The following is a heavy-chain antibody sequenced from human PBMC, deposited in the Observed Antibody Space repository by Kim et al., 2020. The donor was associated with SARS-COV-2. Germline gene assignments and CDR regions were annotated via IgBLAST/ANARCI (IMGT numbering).Heavy chain of an antibody. CDR1: GFTFSSYA. CDR3: ARDYGDYGFDY. D-gene: IGHD4-17*01. CDR2: ISYDGSNK. J-gene: IGHJ4*02. V-gene: IGHV3-30-3*01. Sequence: GGSLRLSCAASGFTFSSYAMHWVRQAPGKGLEWVAVISYDGSNKYYADSVKGRFTISRDNSKNTLYLQRNSLRAEDTAVYYCARDYGDYGFDYWGQGTLVTVSS.